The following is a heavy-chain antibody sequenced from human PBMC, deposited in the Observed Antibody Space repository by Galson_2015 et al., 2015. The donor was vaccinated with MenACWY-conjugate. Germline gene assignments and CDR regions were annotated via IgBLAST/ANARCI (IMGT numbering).Heavy chain of an antibody. CDR3: TTHKPDSWGGLLFHFYMDV. Sequence: SLRLSCAGSAFTFSNAYMSWVRQAPGKGLEWVGRIKSQTDGGKIDYAAHVKGRFTISRDDSKNTLYLQMNSLKIEDTAVYYCTTHKPDSWGGLLFHFYMDVWGKGTTVTVSS. J-gene: IGHJ6*03. D-gene: IGHD2-21*01. CDR2: IKSQTDGGKI. V-gene: IGHV3-15*01. CDR1: AFTFSNAY.